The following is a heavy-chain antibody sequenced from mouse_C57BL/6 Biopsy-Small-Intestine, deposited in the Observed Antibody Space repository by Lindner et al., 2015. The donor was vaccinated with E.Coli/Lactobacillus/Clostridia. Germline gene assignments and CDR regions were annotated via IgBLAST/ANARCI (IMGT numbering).Heavy chain of an antibody. V-gene: IGHV1-82*01. CDR3: ARGTRLDY. Sequence: VQLQESGPELVKPGASVKISCKASGYSFTDYYLNWVKQRPGEGLEWIGRIYPGDGNTIYNGKFKVRATLTADESSSTAYMQLSSLTSEDSAVYFCARGTRLDYWGQGSTLTVSS. D-gene: IGHD3-3*01. J-gene: IGHJ2*01. CDR2: IYPGDGNT. CDR1: GYSFTDYY.